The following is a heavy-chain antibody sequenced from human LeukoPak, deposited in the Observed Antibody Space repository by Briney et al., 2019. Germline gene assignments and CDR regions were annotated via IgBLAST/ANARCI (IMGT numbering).Heavy chain of an antibody. Sequence: PGGSLRLSCAASGFTFSSYAMHWVRQAPGKGLEWVAVISYDGSNKYYADSVKGRFTISRDNAKNSLYLQMNSLRAEDTAVYYCAREGSSGYSPWGQGTLVTVSS. CDR3: AREGSSGYSP. J-gene: IGHJ5*02. CDR2: ISYDGSNK. CDR1: GFTFSSYA. D-gene: IGHD3-22*01. V-gene: IGHV3-30*04.